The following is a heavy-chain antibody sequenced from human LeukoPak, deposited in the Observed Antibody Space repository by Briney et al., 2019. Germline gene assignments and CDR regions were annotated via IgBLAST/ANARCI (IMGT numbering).Heavy chain of an antibody. V-gene: IGHV3-7*01. J-gene: IGHJ5*01. CDR3: ATAVSVAGDS. D-gene: IGHD6-19*01. Sequence: GGSLRLSCAASGFTFSTNWMSWFRQAPGRGLEWVAHIKPDGTETYYVDSVKGRFTISRDNAKNSLYLQMNSLRAEDTAVYYCATAVSVAGDSWGQGTLVTVSS. CDR2: IKPDGTET. CDR1: GFTFSTNW.